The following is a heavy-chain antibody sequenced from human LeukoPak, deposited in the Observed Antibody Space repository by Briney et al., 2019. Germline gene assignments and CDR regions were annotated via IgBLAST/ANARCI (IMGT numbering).Heavy chain of an antibody. CDR3: ARGEDTVTSTSWWFDP. CDR1: GGSISSYY. CDR2: INHSGST. J-gene: IGHJ5*02. D-gene: IGHD4-17*01. Sequence: SETLSLTCTVSGGSISSYYWSWIRQPPGKGLEWIGEINHSGSTNYNPSLKSRVTISVDRYKNQLSLKLNSVTAADTAVYYCARGEDTVTSTSWWFDPWGQGTLVTVSS. V-gene: IGHV4-34*01.